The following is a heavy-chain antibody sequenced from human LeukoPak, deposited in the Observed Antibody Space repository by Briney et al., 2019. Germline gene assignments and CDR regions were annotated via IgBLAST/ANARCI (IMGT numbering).Heavy chain of an antibody. D-gene: IGHD5-12*01. CDR2: ISSSSSTI. V-gene: IGHV3-11*04. J-gene: IGHJ4*02. CDR3: ARDLTDIVATIGDYYFDY. Sequence: GWSLRLSCAASGFTFSDYYMSWIRQAPGKGLEWVSYISSSSSTIYYADSVQGRFTISRDNAKNSLYLQMNSLRAEDTAVYYCARDLTDIVATIGDYYFDYWGQGTLVTVSS. CDR1: GFTFSDYY.